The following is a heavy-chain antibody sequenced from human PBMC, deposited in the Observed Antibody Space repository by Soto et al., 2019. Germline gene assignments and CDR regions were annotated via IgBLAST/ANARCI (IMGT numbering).Heavy chain of an antibody. D-gene: IGHD7-27*01. Sequence: QVQLVQSGAEVKKPGSAVKVSCKASGGTFSSYAISWVRQAPGQGLEWLGGIIPIFGTANYAQKFQGRATSTADESTGTAHMELSSLRSEDTAVYYCAVLNWGIRGLFDYWGQGTLVTVSS. CDR2: IIPIFGTA. J-gene: IGHJ4*02. CDR3: AVLNWGIRGLFDY. V-gene: IGHV1-69*01. CDR1: GGTFSSYA.